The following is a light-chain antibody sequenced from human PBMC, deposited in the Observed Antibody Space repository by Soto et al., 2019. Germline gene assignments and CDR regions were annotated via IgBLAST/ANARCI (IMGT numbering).Light chain of an antibody. CDR2: DAS. CDR3: QQPTHWLT. J-gene: IGKJ3*01. V-gene: IGKV3-11*01. Sequence: EIVLTQSPATLSLSPGERATLSCRASQNVSTYLAWYQQKPGQAPRLLIYDASNRATGIPARFSGRGSGTDFPLPISSLGLDDFAVYYCQQPTHWLTFGPGTNVDIK. CDR1: QNVSTY.